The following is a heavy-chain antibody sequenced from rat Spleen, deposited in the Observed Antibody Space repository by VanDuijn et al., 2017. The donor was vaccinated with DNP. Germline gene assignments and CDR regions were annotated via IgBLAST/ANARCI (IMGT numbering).Heavy chain of an antibody. Sequence: EVHLVESGGGLVQPGNSLKLSCTASGFTFSDYAMAWVRQAPAKGLEWVAYIGSPAYAPYYTDSVKCRFAISRDNAKSTLYLQMNTLRSEDMATYYCVRWNSGHFDYWGQGVMVTVSS. D-gene: IGHD4-3*01. J-gene: IGHJ2*01. CDR1: GFTFSDYA. V-gene: IGHV5S23*01. CDR3: VRWNSGHFDY. CDR2: IGSPAYAP.